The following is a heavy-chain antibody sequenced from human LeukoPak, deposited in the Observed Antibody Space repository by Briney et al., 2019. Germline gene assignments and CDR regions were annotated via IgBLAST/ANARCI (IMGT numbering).Heavy chain of an antibody. CDR2: ISSSGSTI. CDR1: GFTFSSYE. Sequence: PGGSLRLSCAASGFTFSSYEMNWVRQAPGKGLEWVSYISSSGSTIYYADSVKGRFTISRDNAKNSLYLQMNSLRAEDTAVYYCARDPLYGDYVLYTAASDYWGQGTLVTVSS. J-gene: IGHJ4*02. D-gene: IGHD4-17*01. CDR3: ARDPLYGDYVLYTAASDY. V-gene: IGHV3-48*03.